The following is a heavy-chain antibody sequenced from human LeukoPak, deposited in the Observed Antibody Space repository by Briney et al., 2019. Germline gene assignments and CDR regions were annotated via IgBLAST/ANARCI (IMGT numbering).Heavy chain of an antibody. V-gene: IGHV3-21*01. J-gene: IGHJ6*03. CDR3: ARDSKLERPSYYYYMDV. D-gene: IGHD1-1*01. CDR2: ISSSSSYI. Sequence: PGGSLRLSCAASGFTFSSYSMNWVRQAPGKGLEWVSSISSSSSYIYYADSVKGRFTISRDNAKNSLYLQMNSLRAEDTAVYYCARDSKLERPSYYYYMDVWGKGTTVTVSS. CDR1: GFTFSSYS.